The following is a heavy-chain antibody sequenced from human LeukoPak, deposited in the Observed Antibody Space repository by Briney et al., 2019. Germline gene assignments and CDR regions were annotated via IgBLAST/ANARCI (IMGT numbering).Heavy chain of an antibody. CDR3: ARGSRWVGATAY. CDR2: MNPNSGNT. D-gene: IGHD1-26*01. V-gene: IGHV1-8*01. CDR1: GYTFTSYD. J-gene: IGHJ4*02. Sequence: GASVKVSCKASGYTFTSYDINWVRQATGQGLEWMGWMNPNSGNTGYAQKFLGRVTMTRNTSISTAYMELSSLRSEDTAVYYCARGSRWVGATAYWGQGTLVTVSS.